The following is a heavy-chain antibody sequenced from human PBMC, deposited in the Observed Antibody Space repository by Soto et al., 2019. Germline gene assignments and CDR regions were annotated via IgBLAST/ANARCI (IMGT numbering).Heavy chain of an antibody. CDR3: AAVGPIVGALGSQVELDY. CDR2: IVDGSGNT. D-gene: IGHD1-26*01. Sequence: QMQLVQSGPEVKKPGTSVKVSCKASGFTFTSSAVPWVRQARGQRLEWIGWIVDGSGNTNYAQKFQERVTITSDMCTSTAYMELSSLRSEDTAVYYWAAVGPIVGALGSQVELDYWCQGNLVTVSP. V-gene: IGHV1-58*01. J-gene: IGHJ4*02. CDR1: GFTFTSSA.